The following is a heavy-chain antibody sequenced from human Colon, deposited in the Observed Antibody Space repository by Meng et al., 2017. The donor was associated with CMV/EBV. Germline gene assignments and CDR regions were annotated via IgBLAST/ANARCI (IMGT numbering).Heavy chain of an antibody. Sequence: GSLRLSCTVSGGSISSYYWSWIRQPPGKGLEWIGYIYYSGSTNYNPSLKSRVTISVDTSKNQFSLKLSSVTAADTAVYYCAGVYAIRWLDPWGQGTLVTVSS. CDR2: IYYSGST. CDR3: AGVYAIRWLDP. D-gene: IGHD2-8*01. J-gene: IGHJ5*02. CDR1: GGSISSYY. V-gene: IGHV4-59*01.